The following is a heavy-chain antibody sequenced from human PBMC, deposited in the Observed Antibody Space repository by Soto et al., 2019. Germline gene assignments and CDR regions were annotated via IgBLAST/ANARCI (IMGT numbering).Heavy chain of an antibody. D-gene: IGHD2-21*02. V-gene: IGHV1-2*04. Sequence: ASVKVSCKASGYTFTGYYMHWVRQAPGQGLEWMGWINPNSGGTNYAQKFQGWVTMTRDTSISTAYMELSRLRSEDTAVYYCARATKAYCGGDCYFVLDYWGQGTLVTVSS. J-gene: IGHJ4*02. CDR1: GYTFTGYY. CDR2: INPNSGGT. CDR3: ARATKAYCGGDCYFVLDY.